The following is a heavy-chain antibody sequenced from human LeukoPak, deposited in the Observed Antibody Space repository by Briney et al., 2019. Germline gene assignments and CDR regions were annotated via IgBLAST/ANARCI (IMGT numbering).Heavy chain of an antibody. J-gene: IGHJ4*02. V-gene: IGHV4-59*08. CDR3: ARHDFSSGWYHY. Sequence: PSETLSLTCTVSGGSISGYYWDWIRQPPGKGLEWIGYIYYSGITNYNPSLKSRVTISVDTSKNRFSLKVSSVTAADTAVYYCARHDFSSGWYHYWGQGTLVTVST. D-gene: IGHD6-19*01. CDR2: IYYSGIT. CDR1: GGSISGYY.